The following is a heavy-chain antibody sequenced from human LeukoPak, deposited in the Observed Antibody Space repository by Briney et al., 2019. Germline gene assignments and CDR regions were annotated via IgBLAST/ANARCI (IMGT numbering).Heavy chain of an antibody. Sequence: SETLSLTCAVYGGSFSGYYWSWIRQPPGQGLEWIGEINHSGSTNYYPSLKRRVTISVDTSKNQYSLKLSSVTAADTAVYYCARSAMDVWGKGTTVTVSS. V-gene: IGHV4-34*01. CDR2: INHSGST. J-gene: IGHJ6*04. CDR3: ARSAMDV. CDR1: GGSFSGYY.